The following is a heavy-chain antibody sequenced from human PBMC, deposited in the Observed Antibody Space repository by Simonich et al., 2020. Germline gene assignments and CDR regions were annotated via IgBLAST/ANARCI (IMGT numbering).Heavy chain of an antibody. J-gene: IGHJ4*02. CDR1: GFTFSRYA. D-gene: IGHD6-6*01. CDR3: ARDLGSSYYFDY. V-gene: IGHV3-30*07. CDR2: ISYDGSNK. Sequence: GGGVVQPGRSLRLSCAASGFTFSRYAMHWFRQAPGKGREWVPVISYDGSNKYYADSVKGRFTISRDNSKNTLYLQMNSLRAEDTAVYYCARDLGSSYYFDYWGQGTLVTVSS.